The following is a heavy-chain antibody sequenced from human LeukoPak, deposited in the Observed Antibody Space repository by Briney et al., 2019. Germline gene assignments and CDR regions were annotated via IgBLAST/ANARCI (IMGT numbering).Heavy chain of an antibody. D-gene: IGHD3-22*01. CDR2: MNPNSGNT. V-gene: IGHV1-8*01. Sequence: ASVKVSCKASGYTFTSYDINWVRQATGQGLEWMGWMNPNSGNTGYAQKFQGRVTMTRDTSISTAYMELSRLRSDDTAVYYCARDHRTYYYDSSGYRKPSGNDYWGQGTLVTVSS. CDR3: ARDHRTYYYDSSGYRKPSGNDY. CDR1: GYTFTSYD. J-gene: IGHJ4*02.